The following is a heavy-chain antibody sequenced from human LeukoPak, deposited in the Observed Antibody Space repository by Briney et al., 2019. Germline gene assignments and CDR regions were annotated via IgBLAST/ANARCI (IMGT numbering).Heavy chain of an antibody. Sequence: GGSLRLSCAASGFTFSSYEMNWVRQAPGKGLEWVSYISSSGSTIYYADSVKGRFTISRDNAKNSLYVQMNSLRAEDTAVYYCAKDGGRGWLRFWSDYWGQGTLVTVSS. CDR3: AKDGGRGWLRFWSDY. D-gene: IGHD5-12*01. V-gene: IGHV3-48*03. CDR2: ISSSGSTI. J-gene: IGHJ4*02. CDR1: GFTFSSYE.